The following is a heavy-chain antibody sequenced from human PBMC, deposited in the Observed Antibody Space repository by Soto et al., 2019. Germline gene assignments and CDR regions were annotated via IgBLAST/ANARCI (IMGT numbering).Heavy chain of an antibody. V-gene: IGHV3-15*01. J-gene: IGHJ6*03. CDR2: IKSKTDGVTT. Sequence: GGSLRLSCAASGFTFSNAWMSWVRQAPGKGLEWVGRIKSKTDGVTTDYAAPLKGRFTISRDDLKSTLYMQMNRLKTEDTGVYYCTKFTIFGVVIPSTDYYYMDVWGKGTTVTVSS. CDR1: GFTFSNAW. D-gene: IGHD3-3*01. CDR3: TKFTIFGVVIPSTDYYYMDV.